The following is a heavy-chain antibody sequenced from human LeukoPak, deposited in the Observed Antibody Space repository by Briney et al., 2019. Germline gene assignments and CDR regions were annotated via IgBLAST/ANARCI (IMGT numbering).Heavy chain of an antibody. CDR2: IYYSGST. CDR1: GGSISSYY. D-gene: IGHD6-13*01. J-gene: IGHJ4*02. CDR3: ARAIAAAGCFDY. V-gene: IGHV4-59*01. Sequence: SETLSLTCTVSGGSISSYYWSWIRQTPGKGLEWIGYIYYSGSTNYNPSLKSRVTISVDTSKNQFSLKLSSVTAADTAVYYCARAIAAAGCFDYWGQGTLVTVSS.